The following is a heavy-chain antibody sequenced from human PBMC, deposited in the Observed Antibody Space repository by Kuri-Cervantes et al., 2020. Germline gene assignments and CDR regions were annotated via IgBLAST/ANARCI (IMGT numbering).Heavy chain of an antibody. CDR1: GFTFSSYA. V-gene: IGHV3-30-3*01. J-gene: IGHJ4*02. D-gene: IGHD1-7*01. Sequence: GESLKISCAASGFTFSSYAMHWVRQAPGKGLEWVAVISYDGSNKYYADSVKGRFTISRDNSKNTLYLQMNSLRAEDTAVYYRAKDSLKLPFDYWGQGTLVTVSS. CDR2: ISYDGSNK. CDR3: AKDSLKLPFDY.